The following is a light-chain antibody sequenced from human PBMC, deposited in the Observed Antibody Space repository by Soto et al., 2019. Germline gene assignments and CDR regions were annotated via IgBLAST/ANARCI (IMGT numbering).Light chain of an antibody. J-gene: IGLJ1*01. CDR2: EVS. CDR1: SSDVGGYNY. V-gene: IGLV2-14*01. CDR3: ASYTSSSSYV. Sequence: QSVLTQPASGSGSPGQSITISCTGTSSDVGGYNYVSWYQQHPGKAPKLMIYEVSNRPSGVSNRFSGSKSGNTASLTISGLQAEDEADYYCASYTSSSSYVFGTGTKLTVL.